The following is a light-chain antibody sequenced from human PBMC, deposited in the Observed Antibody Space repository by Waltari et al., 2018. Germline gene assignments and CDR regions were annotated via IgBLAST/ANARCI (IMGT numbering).Light chain of an antibody. CDR1: SGHSTNI. CDR2: VNSDGSH. J-gene: IGLJ3*02. Sequence: QLVLTQSPSASASLGASVKLTCTLSSGHSTNIIAWLQQQPEKGPRYLMNVNSDGSHNKGVWIPDRFSGSSSGAERYLTISSLQSEDEADYYCQTGGHGTWVFGGGTRLTVL. CDR3: QTGGHGTWV. V-gene: IGLV4-69*01.